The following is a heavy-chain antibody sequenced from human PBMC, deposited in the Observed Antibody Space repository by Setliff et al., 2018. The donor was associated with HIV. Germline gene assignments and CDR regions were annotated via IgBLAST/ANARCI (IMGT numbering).Heavy chain of an antibody. J-gene: IGHJ6*03. CDR1: GGSISGYY. CDR2: IHYSGSS. CDR3: ARFQAWQLGRRGGYYYYMDV. V-gene: IGHV4-59*01. D-gene: IGHD1-1*01. Sequence: PSETLSLTCTVSGGSISGYYWSWVRQPPEKGLELIGSIHYSGSSDYNPSLKSRITISVDMSRNQFSLVLSSVTAADTAVYYCARFQAWQLGRRGGYYYYMDVWGKGTTVTVSS.